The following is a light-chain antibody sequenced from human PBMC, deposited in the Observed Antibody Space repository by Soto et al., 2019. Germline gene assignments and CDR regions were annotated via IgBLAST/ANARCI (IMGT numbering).Light chain of an antibody. CDR3: SSYTTSSTYA. CDR2: EVN. Sequence: QSVLTQPASMSGAPGQSITISCTGTSIDVGAYNYVSWYQQHPGKAPKLMIYEVNNRPSGVSNRFSGSKSGDTASLTISGLQAEDEADYYCSSYTTSSTYAFGTGTKVTVL. V-gene: IGLV2-14*01. CDR1: SIDVGAYNY. J-gene: IGLJ1*01.